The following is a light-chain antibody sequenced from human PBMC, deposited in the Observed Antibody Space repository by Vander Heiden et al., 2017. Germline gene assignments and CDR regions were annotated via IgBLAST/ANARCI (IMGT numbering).Light chain of an antibody. J-gene: IGLJ3*02. CDR2: EHN. Sequence: NFMLTQPLPVSESPWKTVTISCTRSSGSIASDSVQWYQQRPGSAPTTVIYEHNHRPFGVPDRFSGSIDRSSNSASLTISGLKTEDEADYYCQSYDTNNWVFGGGTKLTVL. V-gene: IGLV6-57*04. CDR1: SGSIASDS. CDR3: QSYDTNNWV.